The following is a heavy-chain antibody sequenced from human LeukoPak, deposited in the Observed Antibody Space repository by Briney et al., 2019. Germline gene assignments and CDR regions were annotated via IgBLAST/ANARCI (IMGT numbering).Heavy chain of an antibody. CDR3: ARGYTYSPYYFDY. Sequence: SETLSLTCTVFGGSISNYYWTWIRQPPGRGLEWIGYIYYSGSTNYNPSLKSRVTMSVDKSKNQFSLNLSSVTAADTAVYFCARGYTYSPYYFDYWSQGTLVTVSS. V-gene: IGHV4-59*01. J-gene: IGHJ4*02. CDR1: GGSISNYY. D-gene: IGHD5-24*01. CDR2: IYYSGST.